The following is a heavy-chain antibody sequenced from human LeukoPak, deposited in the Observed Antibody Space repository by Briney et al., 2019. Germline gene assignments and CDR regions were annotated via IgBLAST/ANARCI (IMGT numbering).Heavy chain of an antibody. V-gene: IGHV4-30-4*01. Sequence: SQTLSLTCTVSGGSISSGDYYWSWIRQPPGKGLEWIGYIYYSGSTHYNPSLKSRVTISVDTSKNQFSLKLSSVTAADTAVYYCATNGYSHGYHGYWGQGTLVTVSS. J-gene: IGHJ4*02. D-gene: IGHD5-18*01. CDR3: ATNGYSHGYHGY. CDR1: GGSISSGDYY. CDR2: IYYSGST.